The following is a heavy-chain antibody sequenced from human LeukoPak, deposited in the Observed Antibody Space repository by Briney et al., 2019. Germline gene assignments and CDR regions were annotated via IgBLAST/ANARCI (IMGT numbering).Heavy chain of an antibody. CDR1: GGSISSYY. CDR3: ARGLGLRGELLNNWFDP. J-gene: IGHJ5*02. Sequence: SETLSLTCTVSGGSISSYYWSWIRQPAGKGLEWIGRIYTSGSTNYNPSLKSRVTMSVDTSKNQFSLKLSSLTAADTAVYYCARGLGLRGELLNNWFDPWGQGTLVTVSS. V-gene: IGHV4-4*07. D-gene: IGHD1-26*01. CDR2: IYTSGST.